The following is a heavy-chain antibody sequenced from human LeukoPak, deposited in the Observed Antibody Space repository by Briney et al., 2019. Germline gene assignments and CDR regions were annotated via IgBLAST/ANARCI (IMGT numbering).Heavy chain of an antibody. V-gene: IGHV3-74*01. Sequence: PGGSLRLSCAASGFTFSTYWMHWVRQAPGKGLVWVSRIKSDGGTNYADSVKDRFTISRDNTKNSLYLQMNSLRAEDSGVYFCARLRRNGDSSGYYYYYDYWGQGTLVTVSS. J-gene: IGHJ4*02. CDR1: GFTFSTYW. CDR2: IKSDGGT. D-gene: IGHD3-22*01. CDR3: ARLRRNGDSSGYYYYYDY.